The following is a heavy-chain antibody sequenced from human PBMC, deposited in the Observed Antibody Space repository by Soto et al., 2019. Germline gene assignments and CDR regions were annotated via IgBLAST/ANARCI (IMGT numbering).Heavy chain of an antibody. CDR1: VGSISSYY. J-gene: IGHJ4*02. CDR3: ARRRYSSGWSVGGDYYVDY. CDR2: IYYSGST. Sequence: QVQLQESVPGLGKPSETLALTCTGSVGSISSYYWSWIRQPPGKGLEWIGYIYYSGSTNYNPSLKSRVTISVDTSKNQFALKLSSVTAADTAVSYCARRRYSSGWSVGGDYYVDYWCQGTLVTVSS. V-gene: IGHV4-59*08. D-gene: IGHD6-19*01.